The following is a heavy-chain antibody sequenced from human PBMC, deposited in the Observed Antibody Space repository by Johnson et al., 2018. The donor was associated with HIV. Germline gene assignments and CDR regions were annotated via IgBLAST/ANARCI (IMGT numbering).Heavy chain of an antibody. D-gene: IGHD2-15*01. Sequence: QEQLVESGGGVVQPGGSLRLSCAASGFTFSSYGMHWVRQAPGKGLEWVAFIRYYGRTQYYADSVKGRFTISRDNSKHTLYLPMNSLRAEDTAVCYCAKQGSLDAFYIWGQGTMGTVSS. CDR1: GFTFSSYG. J-gene: IGHJ3*02. CDR3: AKQGSLDAFYI. V-gene: IGHV3-30*02. CDR2: IRYYGRTQ.